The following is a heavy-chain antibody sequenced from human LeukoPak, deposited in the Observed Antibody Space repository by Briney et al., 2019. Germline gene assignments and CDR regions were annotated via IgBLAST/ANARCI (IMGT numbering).Heavy chain of an antibody. V-gene: IGHV3-74*01. CDR1: GFTFSSYW. D-gene: IGHD2-2*01. Sequence: GGSLRLSCAASGFTFSSYWMHWVRHAPGKGLVWVSRINSDGSSTSYADSVKGRFTISRDNAKNTLYLQMNSLRAEDTAVYYCASGGYCSSTSCYRRRGYAFDIWGQGTMVTVSS. J-gene: IGHJ3*02. CDR2: INSDGSST. CDR3: ASGGYCSSTSCYRRRGYAFDI.